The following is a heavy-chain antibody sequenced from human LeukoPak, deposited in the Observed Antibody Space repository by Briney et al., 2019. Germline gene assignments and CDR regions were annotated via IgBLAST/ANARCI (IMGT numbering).Heavy chain of an antibody. CDR1: GFTFSSYA. J-gene: IGHJ3*02. CDR2: ISGSGGST. V-gene: IGHV3-23*01. CDR3: AKDGRYSGTYFDAFDI. D-gene: IGHD1-26*01. Sequence: GGPLSLSCAASGFTFSSYAMSWVRQSPVKGLEWVSGISGSGGSTYYADSVKGRFTISRDNSKNTMFLQMSSLRAEDTAVYYCAKDGRYSGTYFDAFDIWGQGTMVTVSS.